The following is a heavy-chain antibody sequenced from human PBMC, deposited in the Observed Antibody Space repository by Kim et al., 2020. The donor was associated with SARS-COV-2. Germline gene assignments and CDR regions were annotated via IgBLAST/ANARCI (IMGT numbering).Heavy chain of an antibody. CDR1: GGSFNDYY. CDR3: AGGQDVDSGRYGGMDG. Sequence: SETLSLTCAVYGGSFNDYYWSWIRQPPGKGLEWIGEINHSGSTNYNPSLKSRVIISVDTSKNQFSLKLSSVTAADTAVYYCAGGQDVDSGRYGGMDGLG. D-gene: IGHD3-10*01. CDR2: INHSGST. J-gene: IGHJ6*02. V-gene: IGHV4-34*01.